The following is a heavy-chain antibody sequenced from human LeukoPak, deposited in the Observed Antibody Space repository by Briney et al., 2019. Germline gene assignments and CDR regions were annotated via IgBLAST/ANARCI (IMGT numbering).Heavy chain of an antibody. CDR3: ARGVDTIFGVGNNWFDP. CDR2: IYTSGST. J-gene: IGHJ5*02. CDR1: GGSISSYY. D-gene: IGHD3-3*01. V-gene: IGHV4-4*07. Sequence: PSETLSLTCTVSGGSISSYYRSWIRQPAGKGLEWIGRIYTSGSTNYNPSLKSRVTMSVDTSKNQFSLKLSSVTAADTAVYYCARGVDTIFGVGNNWFDPWGQGTLVTVSS.